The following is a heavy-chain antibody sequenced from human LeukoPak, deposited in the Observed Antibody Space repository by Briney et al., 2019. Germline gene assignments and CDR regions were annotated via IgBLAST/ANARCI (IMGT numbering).Heavy chain of an antibody. CDR3: ARGGIQVSGIDEFDY. Sequence: QPGGSLRLSCAASGFTFIDYDMHWVRQVIGKGLEWVSAIGIRGGTHYSGSVKGRFTISRENAESSLYLQMNSLRAEDTAVYYCARGGIQVSGIDEFDYWGQGTLVTVSS. D-gene: IGHD6-19*01. J-gene: IGHJ4*02. CDR1: GFTFIDYD. CDR2: IGIRGGT. V-gene: IGHV3-13*01.